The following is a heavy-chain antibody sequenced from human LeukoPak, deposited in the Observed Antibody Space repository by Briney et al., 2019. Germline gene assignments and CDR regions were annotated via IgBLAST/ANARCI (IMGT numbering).Heavy chain of an antibody. D-gene: IGHD1-26*01. CDR3: AKDHGSGNYYADY. J-gene: IGHJ4*02. Sequence: GGSLRLSCAASGFTFGSYGLHWVRQAPGKGLEGVAVISYDGSNKYFADSVKGRFTISRDNSKNTLYLQMNSLRAEDTAVYYCAKDHGSGNYYADYWGQGTLVTVSS. V-gene: IGHV3-30*18. CDR1: GFTFGSYG. CDR2: ISYDGSNK.